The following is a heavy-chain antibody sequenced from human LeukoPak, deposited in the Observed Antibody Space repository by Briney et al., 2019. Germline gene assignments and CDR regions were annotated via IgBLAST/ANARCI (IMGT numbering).Heavy chain of an antibody. Sequence: PSETLSLTCTVSGGPISSSSYYWGWIRQPPGKGLEWIGSIYYSGSTYYNPSLKSRVTISVDTSKNQFSLKLSSVTAADTAVYYCARDAIVGATGGYYFDYWGQGTLVTVSS. CDR2: IYYSGST. V-gene: IGHV4-39*07. CDR3: ARDAIVGATGGYYFDY. CDR1: GGPISSSSYY. J-gene: IGHJ4*02. D-gene: IGHD1-26*01.